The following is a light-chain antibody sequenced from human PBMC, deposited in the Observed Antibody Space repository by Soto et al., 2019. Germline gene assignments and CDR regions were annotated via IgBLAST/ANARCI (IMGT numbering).Light chain of an antibody. V-gene: IGKV1-9*01. CDR3: QQLHVYPST. J-gene: IGKJ4*01. Sequence: IQLTQSPSSLSASVGDRVTITCRTSQGIGSYLAWYQQKPGKAPNLLIYAGTSLQSGVPSRFSGSGSGTEFTLTISSLQPEDFATYYCQQLHVYPSTFGGGTKVDIK. CDR1: QGIGSY. CDR2: AGT.